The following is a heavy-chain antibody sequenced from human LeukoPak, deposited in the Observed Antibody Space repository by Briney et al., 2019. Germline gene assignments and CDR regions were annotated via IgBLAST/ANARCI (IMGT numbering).Heavy chain of an antibody. CDR3: AKRDYYDSSGYFGY. CDR1: GFPLSSYA. Sequence: GGSLRLSCAASGFPLSSYAMSWVRQASGKGLEWVSATSSSDPGTYYADSVRGRFTISRDNSKNTLYLQMNSLRAEDTAVYYCAKRDYYDSSGYFGYWGQGTLVTVSS. V-gene: IGHV3-23*01. D-gene: IGHD3-22*01. J-gene: IGHJ4*02. CDR2: TSSSDPGT.